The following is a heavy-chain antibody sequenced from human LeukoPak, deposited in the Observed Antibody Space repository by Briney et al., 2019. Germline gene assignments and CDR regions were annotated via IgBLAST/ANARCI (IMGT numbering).Heavy chain of an antibody. CDR2: IYYSASP. CDR3: ARHADSGTYYSPFDV. J-gene: IGHJ3*01. V-gene: IGHV4-39*01. Sequence: SETLSLTCSVSGYSISRSTYYWGWIRQPPGKGLECIGSIYYSASPYYNPSLKSRLTIAVDTSKNQFSLNLSSVTAADTAVYYCARHADSGTYYSPFDVWGQGTMVTVSS. D-gene: IGHD1-26*01. CDR1: GYSISRSTYY.